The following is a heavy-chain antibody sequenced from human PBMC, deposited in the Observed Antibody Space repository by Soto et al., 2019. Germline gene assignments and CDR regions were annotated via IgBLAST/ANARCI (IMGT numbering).Heavy chain of an antibody. CDR2: IYWDDDK. CDR3: AVLVVDGITYSFDS. D-gene: IGHD2-8*02. J-gene: IGHJ4*02. CDR1: GFSLSSSGVG. V-gene: IGHV2-5*02. Sequence: QITLKESGPTLVKPTQTLTLTCNFSGFSLSSSGVGVGWIRQPPGKALEWLTCIYWDDDKAYSTPLKSRLTITTDMSKSRVVLTLAGMDPVETATDYCAVLVVDGITYSFDSGGQGTLLTVSS.